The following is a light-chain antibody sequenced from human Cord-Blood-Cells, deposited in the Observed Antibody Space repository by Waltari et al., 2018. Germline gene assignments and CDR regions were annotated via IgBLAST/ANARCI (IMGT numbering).Light chain of an antibody. CDR2: GAS. V-gene: IGKV3-15*01. J-gene: IGKJ4*01. Sequence: EIVMTQSPATLSVSPGDRATLSCRASQSVSSNLAWYQQEPGQAPRLLIYGASTRATGIPARFSGSGSGTEFTLTISSLQSEDFAVYYCQQYNNWPALTFGGGTKVEIK. CDR3: QQYNNWPALT. CDR1: QSVSSN.